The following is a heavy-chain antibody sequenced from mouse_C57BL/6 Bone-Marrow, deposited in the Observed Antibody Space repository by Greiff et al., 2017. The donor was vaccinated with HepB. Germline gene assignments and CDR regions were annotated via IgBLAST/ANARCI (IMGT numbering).Heavy chain of an antibody. CDR1: GFTFSSYA. CDR3: AREGKYYGSSSFYYAMDY. Sequence: EVKLMESGGGLVKPGGSLKLSCAASGFTFSSYAMSWVRQTPEKRLEWVATISDGGSYTYYPDNVKGRFTISRDNAKNNLYLQMSHLKSEDTAMYYCAREGKYYGSSSFYYAMDYWGQGTSVTVSS. D-gene: IGHD1-1*01. J-gene: IGHJ4*01. CDR2: ISDGGSYT. V-gene: IGHV5-4*01.